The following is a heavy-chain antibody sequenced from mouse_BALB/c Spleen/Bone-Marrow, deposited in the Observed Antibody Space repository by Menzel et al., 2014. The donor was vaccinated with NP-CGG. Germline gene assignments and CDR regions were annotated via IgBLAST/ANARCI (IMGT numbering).Heavy chain of an antibody. CDR3: ARDMGGNLFDP. J-gene: IGHJ2*01. CDR1: GFTFTDYY. Sequence: EVKLVESGGGLVQPGGSLRLSCATSGFTFTDYYMNWVRQPPGKALEWLVFIRNKAYGYTTEYSASVKGRFTISRDNSQGILYLQMNSLRAEDSATYYCARDMGGNLFDPWGQGTTLTVSS. V-gene: IGHV7-3*02. CDR2: IRNKAYGYTT. D-gene: IGHD4-1*01.